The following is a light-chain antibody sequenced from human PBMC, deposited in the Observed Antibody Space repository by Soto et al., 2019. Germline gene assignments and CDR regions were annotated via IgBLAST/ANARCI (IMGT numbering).Light chain of an antibody. J-gene: IGLJ2*01. V-gene: IGLV1-47*01. Sequence: QSVLAQPPSASGTPGQTVTISCSGSSSNIGSAYIYWYQHLPGTAPKLLIYRNNQRPSGVPDRFSASKSGTSASLAISGLRSEDYADYYCAAWDDISVVLGAGTKFTVL. CDR3: AAWDDISVV. CDR2: RNN. CDR1: SSNIGSAY.